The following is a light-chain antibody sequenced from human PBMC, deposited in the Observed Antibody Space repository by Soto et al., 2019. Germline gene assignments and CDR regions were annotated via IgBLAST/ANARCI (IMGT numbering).Light chain of an antibody. V-gene: IGKV3-20*01. CDR3: QQYGGSPWT. Sequence: EIVLTQSPGTLSLSPGERATLSCRSSQSVNSNYLAWYQQKPGQAPSLLIDAASSRAAGFQDRFSGSGSETDFTLTISRREPEDFAVYYCQQYGGSPWTFGQGTKVEIK. CDR2: AAS. CDR1: QSVNSNY. J-gene: IGKJ1*01.